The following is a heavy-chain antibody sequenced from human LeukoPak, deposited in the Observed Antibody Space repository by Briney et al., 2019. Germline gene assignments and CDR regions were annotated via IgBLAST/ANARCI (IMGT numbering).Heavy chain of an antibody. CDR3: ARPYNWNDYYGMDV. V-gene: IGHV3-30-3*01. J-gene: IGHJ6*02. CDR2: ISYDGSNK. D-gene: IGHD1-1*01. Sequence: QPGRSLRLSCAASGFTFSSYAMHWVRQAPGKGLEWVAVISYDGSNKYYADSVEGRFTISRDNSKNTLYLQMNSLRAEDTAVYYCARPYNWNDYYGMDVWGQGTTVTVSS. CDR1: GFTFSSYA.